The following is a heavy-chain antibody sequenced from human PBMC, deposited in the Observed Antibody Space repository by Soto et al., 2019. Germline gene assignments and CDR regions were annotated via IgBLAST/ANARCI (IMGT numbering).Heavy chain of an antibody. J-gene: IGHJ4*02. V-gene: IGHV1-8*02. CDR3: PRSQRGYCVADS. CDR2: MNPNSGNA. CDR1: GYIFTSYD. Sequence: QVQLVQSGAEVKKPGASVKVSCKASGYIFTSYDINWVRQATGQRLEWMGWMNPNSGNAGSVQKFRGRVTMTRHTSIGTAYMELISLRSEDTAVYYCPRSQRGYCVADSWGQGTQVSVSS. D-gene: IGHD5-18*01.